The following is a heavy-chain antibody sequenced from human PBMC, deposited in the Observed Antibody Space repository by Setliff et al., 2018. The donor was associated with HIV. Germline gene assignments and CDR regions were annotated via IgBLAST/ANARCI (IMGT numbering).Heavy chain of an antibody. V-gene: IGHV4-61*02. CDR3: ARGTGSYGSDY. Sequence: SETLSLTCTVSGGSISSGSYYWSWIRQPAGKGLEWIGRIWTSGSTNYDPSLKSRVTISVDTSKNQFSLKLSSVTAADTAVYYCARGTGSYGSDYWGQGTLVTVSS. J-gene: IGHJ4*02. CDR2: IWTSGST. CDR1: GGSISSGSYY. D-gene: IGHD5-18*01.